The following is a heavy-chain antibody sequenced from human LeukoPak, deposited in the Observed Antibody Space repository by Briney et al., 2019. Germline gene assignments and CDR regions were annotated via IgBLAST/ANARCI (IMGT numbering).Heavy chain of an antibody. D-gene: IGHD3-22*01. CDR1: GGSISSSSYY. CDR3: ARDSSSGYYEPPFDI. CDR2: IYYSGST. V-gene: IGHV4-31*03. J-gene: IGHJ3*02. Sequence: SETLSLTCTVSGGSISSSSYYWGWIRQPPGKGLEWIGYIYYSGSTYYNPSLKSRVTISVDTSKNQFSLKLSSVTAADTAVYYCARDSSSGYYEPPFDIWGQGTMVTVSS.